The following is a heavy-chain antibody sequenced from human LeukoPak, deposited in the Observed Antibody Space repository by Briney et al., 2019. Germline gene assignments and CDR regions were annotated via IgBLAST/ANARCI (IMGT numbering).Heavy chain of an antibody. Sequence: PGGSLRLSCAASGFTFSGSAMHWVRQASGKGLEWVGRIRSKANSYATAYAASVKGRFTISRDDSKTTAYLQMNSLKTEGTAVYYCTRRRETAIGVAHDYWGQGTLVTVSS. V-gene: IGHV3-73*01. CDR1: GFTFSGSA. CDR2: IRSKANSYAT. D-gene: IGHD2-21*02. J-gene: IGHJ4*02. CDR3: TRRRETAIGVAHDY.